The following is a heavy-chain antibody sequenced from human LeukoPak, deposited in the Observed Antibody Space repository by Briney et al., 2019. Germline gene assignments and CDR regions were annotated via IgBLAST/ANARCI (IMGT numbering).Heavy chain of an antibody. CDR3: VREGNELLSKNFDY. Sequence: ASVKVSCKASGFSFTDYYMHWVRQAPGQGLEWMGRINPHSGGTSSPQKFQGRVTMTTDTSISAAYMELSSLISDDTAMYYCVREGNELLSKNFDYWGQGTLVTVSS. CDR1: GFSFTDYY. CDR2: INPHSGGT. V-gene: IGHV1-2*06. D-gene: IGHD2-21*02. J-gene: IGHJ4*02.